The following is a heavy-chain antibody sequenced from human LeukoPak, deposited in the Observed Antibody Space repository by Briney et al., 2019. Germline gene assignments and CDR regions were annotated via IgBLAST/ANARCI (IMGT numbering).Heavy chain of an antibody. Sequence: GGSPRLSCEGSGFSLSAYNMNWVRQAPGKGLESVSYISSSSATIFYADSVKGRFTISRDNAKNSLYLQMNSLRPEDTAVYFCARDLYYDFWSGYYTDYYYYMDVWGKGTTVTVSS. CDR2: ISSSSATI. V-gene: IGHV3-48*01. CDR1: GFSLSAYN. D-gene: IGHD3-3*01. CDR3: ARDLYYDFWSGYYTDYYYYMDV. J-gene: IGHJ6*03.